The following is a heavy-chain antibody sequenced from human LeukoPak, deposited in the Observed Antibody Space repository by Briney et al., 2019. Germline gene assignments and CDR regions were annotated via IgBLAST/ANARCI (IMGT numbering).Heavy chain of an antibody. Sequence: PGGSLRLSCAASGFTFSSYAMSWVRQAPGKGLEWVSSISGSVGRTYYADSVKGRFTISRDNSKNTLYLQMNSLRAEDTAVYYCAKGEYSTSSVLDYWGQGSLVTVSS. CDR3: AKGEYSTSSVLDY. CDR2: ISGSVGRT. V-gene: IGHV3-23*01. CDR1: GFTFSSYA. J-gene: IGHJ4*02. D-gene: IGHD6-6*01.